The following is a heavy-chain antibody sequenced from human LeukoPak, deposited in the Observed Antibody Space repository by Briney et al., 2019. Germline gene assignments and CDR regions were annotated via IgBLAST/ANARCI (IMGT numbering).Heavy chain of an antibody. D-gene: IGHD3-16*01. CDR2: IVVGSGNT. Sequence: GASVKVSCKASGFTFTSSAMQWVRQARGQRLEWIGWIVVGSGNTNYAQKFQERVTITRDMSTSTAYTELSSLRSEDTAVYYCAAVPRYDYVWGRWGQGTLVTVSS. V-gene: IGHV1-58*02. CDR3: AAVPRYDYVWGR. CDR1: GFTFTSSA. J-gene: IGHJ4*02.